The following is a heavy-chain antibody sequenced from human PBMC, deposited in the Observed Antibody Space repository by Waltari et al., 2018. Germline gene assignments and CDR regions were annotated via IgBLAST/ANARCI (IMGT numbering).Heavy chain of an antibody. CDR1: GGSISSGSYY. V-gene: IGHV4-61*02. D-gene: IGHD5-12*01. Sequence: QVQLQESGPGLVKPSQTLSLTCTVSGGSISSGSYYWSWIRQPAGKGLEWIGRSYTSGSTNYNPSLKSRVTIAVDTSKNQFSLKLSSVTAADTAVYYCARDGATSYYYYGMDVWGQGTTVTVSS. J-gene: IGHJ6*02. CDR3: ARDGATSYYYYGMDV. CDR2: SYTSGST.